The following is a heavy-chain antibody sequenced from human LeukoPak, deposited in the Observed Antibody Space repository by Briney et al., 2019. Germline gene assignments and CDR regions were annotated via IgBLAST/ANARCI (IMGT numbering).Heavy chain of an antibody. CDR1: GYTFTHYG. CDR2: INTYNGDT. V-gene: IGHV1-18*01. Sequence: ASVKVSCKASGYTFTHYGITWVRQAPGQGLAWMGWINTYNGDTKCAQKLQGRVTMTTDTSASTAFMELRSLRSDDSAVYYCARGIRSPLFDYWGLGTLVTVSP. D-gene: IGHD3-16*01. J-gene: IGHJ4*02. CDR3: ARGIRSPLFDY.